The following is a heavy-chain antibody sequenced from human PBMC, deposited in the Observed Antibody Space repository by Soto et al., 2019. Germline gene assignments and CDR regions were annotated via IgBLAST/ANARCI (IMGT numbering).Heavy chain of an antibody. CDR2: IHHSGSI. CDR3: ASYGSGSYYNGYYFDY. J-gene: IGHJ4*02. Sequence: QVQLQQWGAGLLKPSETLSLTCAVHGGSFSAYYWSWIRQSPGKGLEWIGEIHHSGSINYKPSLKSRVTVSVDTSKNQFSLELRSVTAADTAVYYCASYGSGSYYNGYYFDYWGQGTLVTVSS. D-gene: IGHD3-10*01. V-gene: IGHV4-34*01. CDR1: GGSFSAYY.